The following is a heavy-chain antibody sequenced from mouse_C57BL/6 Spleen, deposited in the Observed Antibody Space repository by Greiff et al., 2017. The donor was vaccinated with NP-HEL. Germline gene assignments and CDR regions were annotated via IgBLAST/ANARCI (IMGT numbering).Heavy chain of an antibody. CDR2: IRNKANGYTT. CDR1: GFTFTDYY. Sequence: EVQRVQSGGGLVQPGGSLSLSCAASGFTFTDYYMSWVSQPPGKALEWLGFIRNKANGYTTEYNASVKGRFTISRDTSQRLLYLKMNALRADDSATCYSARDGNFFFDYWGQGTTLTVSS. D-gene: IGHD2-1*01. V-gene: IGHV7-3*01. J-gene: IGHJ2*01. CDR3: ARDGNFFFDY.